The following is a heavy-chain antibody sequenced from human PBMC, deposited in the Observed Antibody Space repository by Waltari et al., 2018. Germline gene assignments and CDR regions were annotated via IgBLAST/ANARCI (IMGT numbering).Heavy chain of an antibody. J-gene: IGHJ4*02. Sequence: QVQLQQSGPGLVKPSQPLSLTGAISGDRVSSTSGAWNWSRQSPSIGLEWLGRTYHRSKWYNDYAVSVKSRITINPDTSKIQFSLQLNSVTPEDTAVYYCARSGYDSSGYDYWGQGTLVTVSS. CDR3: ARSGYDSSGYDY. D-gene: IGHD3-22*01. CDR2: TYHRSKWYN. CDR1: GDRVSSTSGA. V-gene: IGHV6-1*01.